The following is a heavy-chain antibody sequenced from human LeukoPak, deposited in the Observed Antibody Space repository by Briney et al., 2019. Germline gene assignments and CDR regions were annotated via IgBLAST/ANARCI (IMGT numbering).Heavy chain of an antibody. Sequence: GGSLRLSCAASGFTFSSYSMNWVRQAPGKGLEWVSSISSSSSYIYYADPVKGRFTISRDNAKNSLYLQINSQRAEDTAAYFCAKLHGGPSSYWGQGTLVTVSS. CDR2: ISSSSSYI. D-gene: IGHD5-24*01. J-gene: IGHJ4*02. CDR1: GFTFSSYS. V-gene: IGHV3-21*04. CDR3: AKLHGGPSSY.